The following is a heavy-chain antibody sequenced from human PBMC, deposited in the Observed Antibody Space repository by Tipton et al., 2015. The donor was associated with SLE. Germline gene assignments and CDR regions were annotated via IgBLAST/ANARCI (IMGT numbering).Heavy chain of an antibody. D-gene: IGHD3-22*01. J-gene: IGHJ5*02. V-gene: IGHV4-34*01. CDR3: ARDWDYDSSGYRRWFDP. CDR1: GGSFSGYY. Sequence: LRLSCAVYGGSFSGYYWSWIRQPPGKGLEWIGEINHSGSTNYNPSLKSRVTISVDTSKNQFSLKLSSVTAADTAVYYCARDWDYDSSGYRRWFDPWGQGTLVTVSS. CDR2: INHSGST.